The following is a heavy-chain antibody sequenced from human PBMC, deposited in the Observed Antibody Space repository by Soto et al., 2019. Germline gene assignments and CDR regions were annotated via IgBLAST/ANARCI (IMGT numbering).Heavy chain of an antibody. V-gene: IGHV4-31*02. J-gene: IGHJ6*03. Sequence: QPGKGLEWIGYIYYSGSTYYNPSLKSRVTISVDTSKNQFSLKLSSVTAADTAVYYCASIVVLPAATSDYYYYYYMDVWGKRTTV. CDR2: IYYSGST. D-gene: IGHD2-2*01. CDR3: ASIVVLPAATSDYYYYYYMDV.